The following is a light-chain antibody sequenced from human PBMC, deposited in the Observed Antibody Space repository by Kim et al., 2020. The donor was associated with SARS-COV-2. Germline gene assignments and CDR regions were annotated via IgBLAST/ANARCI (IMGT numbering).Light chain of an antibody. V-gene: IGKV3-15*01. CDR3: QQYKNWPLS. CDR1: QSVGSS. CDR2: ASS. Sequence: VSPGERAALSCRASQSVGSSLAWYQQKPGQAPRLLIYASSTRATGIPARFSGSGSGTEFTLTISSLKPEDFAVYYCQQYKNWPLSFGRGTKVDIK. J-gene: IGKJ1*01.